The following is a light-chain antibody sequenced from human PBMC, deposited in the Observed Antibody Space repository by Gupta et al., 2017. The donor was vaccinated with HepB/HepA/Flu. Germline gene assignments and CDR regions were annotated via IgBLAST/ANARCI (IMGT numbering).Light chain of an antibody. J-gene: IGKJ1*01. CDR3: QQYGSSPRT. CDR2: TTS. CDR1: ERVSSGY. Sequence: PGERVTLSCRASERVSSGYVAWYQQKPGQAPTLLMHTTSTRATGVPDRFSGSGAGRNFILTISGLEPEDFAVYYCQQYGSSPRTFGQGTKLEVK. V-gene: IGKV3-20*01.